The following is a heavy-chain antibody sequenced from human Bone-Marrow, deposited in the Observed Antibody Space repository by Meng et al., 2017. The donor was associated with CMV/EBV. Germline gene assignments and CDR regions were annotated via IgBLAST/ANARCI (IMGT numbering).Heavy chain of an antibody. CDR3: ARAGSGGYFDY. D-gene: IGHD1-26*01. CDR2: ISSSSSYI. J-gene: IGHJ4*02. CDR1: GFTFSSYS. Sequence: GESLKISCAASGFTFSSYSMNWVRQAPGKGLEWVSSISSSSSYIYYADSVKGRFTISRDNAKNSLYLQMNSLRAEDTAVYYCARAGSGGYFDYWGQGKLVTVSS. V-gene: IGHV3-21*01.